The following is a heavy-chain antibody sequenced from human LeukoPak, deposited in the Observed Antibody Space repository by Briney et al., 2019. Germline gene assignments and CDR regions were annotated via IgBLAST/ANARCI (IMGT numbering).Heavy chain of an antibody. CDR3: AKDSSDYYGSGSYGFDP. Sequence: GGSLRLSCAASGFNFDDYAMHWVRQAPGKGLEWVSGMSWNSGTIGYADSVKGRFTISRDNAKNSLYLQMNSLRAEDTALYYCAKDSSDYYGSGSYGFDPWGQGTLVTVSS. V-gene: IGHV3-9*01. CDR2: MSWNSGTI. CDR1: GFNFDDYA. J-gene: IGHJ5*02. D-gene: IGHD3-10*01.